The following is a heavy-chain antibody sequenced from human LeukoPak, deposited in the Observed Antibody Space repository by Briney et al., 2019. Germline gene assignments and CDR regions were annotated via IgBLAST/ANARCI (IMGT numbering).Heavy chain of an antibody. CDR3: ARAHRSGWYPYYYYYYMDV. V-gene: IGHV1-2*02. D-gene: IGHD6-19*01. Sequence: ASVKVSCKASGYTFTGYYMHWVRQAPGQGLEWMGWINPNSGGTNYAQKFQGRVTMTRDTSISTAYMELSRLRSDDTAVYYCARAHRSGWYPYYYYYYMDVWGKGTTVTVSS. CDR1: GYTFTGYY. CDR2: INPNSGGT. J-gene: IGHJ6*03.